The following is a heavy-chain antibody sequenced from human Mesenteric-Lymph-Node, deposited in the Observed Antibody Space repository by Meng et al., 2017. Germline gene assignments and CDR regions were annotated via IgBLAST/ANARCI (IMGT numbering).Heavy chain of an antibody. J-gene: IGHJ4*02. CDR3: ARREAGLGELLKY. V-gene: IGHV7-4-1*02. CDR1: GYIFTSHA. Sequence: VHLVQFGSELKKLWASLNASCKASGYIFTSHAIHWVRPVPGQGLEWMGWINTNTRNPTYAQGFTGRFVFSLDTSVSTAYLQISSLKAEDTAVYYCARREAGLGELLKYWGQGTLVTVSS. D-gene: IGHD3-10*01. CDR2: INTNTRNP.